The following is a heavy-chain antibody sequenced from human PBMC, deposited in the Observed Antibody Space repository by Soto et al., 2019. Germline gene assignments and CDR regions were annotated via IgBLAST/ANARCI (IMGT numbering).Heavy chain of an antibody. V-gene: IGHV4-4*02. Sequence: SETLSLTCAVSGGSISSSNWWSWVRQPPGKGLEWIGEIYHSGSTNYNPSLKSRVTISVDKSKYQFSLKLSSVTAADTAVYYCARSGERGLDMIVVVWDAFDIWGQGTMVTVSS. D-gene: IGHD3-22*01. J-gene: IGHJ3*02. CDR1: GGSISSSNW. CDR2: IYHSGST. CDR3: ARSGERGLDMIVVVWDAFDI.